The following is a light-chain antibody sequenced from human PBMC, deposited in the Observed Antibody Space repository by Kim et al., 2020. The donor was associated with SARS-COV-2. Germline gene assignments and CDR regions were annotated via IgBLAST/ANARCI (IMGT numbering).Light chain of an antibody. CDR3: QTWDGTTECV. Sequence: SYELTQPPSVSVSPGQTASISCSGDKLGDKYVSWYHQKPGQSPVLVIYQDDKRPSGIPDRFSGSNSGNTATLTISGTQAMDEADYYCQTWDGTTECVFGG. CDR2: QDD. CDR1: KLGDKY. J-gene: IGLJ2*01. V-gene: IGLV3-1*01.